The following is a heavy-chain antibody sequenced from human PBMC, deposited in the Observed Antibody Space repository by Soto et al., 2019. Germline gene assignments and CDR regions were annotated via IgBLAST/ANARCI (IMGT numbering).Heavy chain of an antibody. D-gene: IGHD6-6*01. Sequence: QVQLVQSGAEVKKPGSSVKVSCKASGGTFSSYAISWVRQAPGQGLEWMGGIIPIFGTANYAQKFQGRVTITADESTSTAYMELSSLRSEDTAVYYCARDWAPPIAARQYYYYGMDVWGQGTTVTVSS. CDR1: GGTFSSYA. CDR3: ARDWAPPIAARQYYYYGMDV. CDR2: IIPIFGTA. V-gene: IGHV1-69*01. J-gene: IGHJ6*02.